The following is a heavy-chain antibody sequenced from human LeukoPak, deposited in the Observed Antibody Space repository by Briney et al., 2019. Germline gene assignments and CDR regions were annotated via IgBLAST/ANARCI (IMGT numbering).Heavy chain of an antibody. V-gene: IGHV1-46*01. J-gene: IGHJ4*02. CDR3: ARGAVAGTNDY. CDR1: GYTFTSYY. Sequence: ASVKGSCKKSGYTFTSYYMQWGRQEPGQGSEWMGIINPSGGSTSYAQKFQGRVTMTRDTSTSTVYMELSSLRSEDTAVYYCARGAVAGTNDYWGQGTLVTVSS. D-gene: IGHD6-19*01. CDR2: INPSGGST.